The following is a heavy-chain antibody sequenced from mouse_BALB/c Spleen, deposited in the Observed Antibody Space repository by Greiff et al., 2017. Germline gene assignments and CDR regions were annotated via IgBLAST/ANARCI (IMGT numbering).Heavy chain of an antibody. D-gene: IGHD2-1*01. CDR3: ARDRGGNYGELWFAY. J-gene: IGHJ3*01. Sequence: EVKLMESGGGLVKPGGSLKLSCAASGFTFSSYAMSWVRQSPEKRLEWVAEISSGGSYTYYPDTVTGRFTISRDNAKNTRYLEMSSLRSEDTAMYYCARDRGGNYGELWFAYWGQGTLVTVSA. V-gene: IGHV5-9-4*01. CDR1: GFTFSSYA. CDR2: ISSGGSYT.